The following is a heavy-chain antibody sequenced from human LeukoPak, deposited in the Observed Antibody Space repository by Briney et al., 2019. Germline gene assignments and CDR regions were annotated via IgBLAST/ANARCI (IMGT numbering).Heavy chain of an antibody. CDR3: AREGCDRWKYYFDY. Sequence: EASVKVSCKASGGTFSSYAISWVRQAPGQGLEWMGGIIPIFGTANYAQKFQGRVTITADESTSTAYMELSSLRSEDTAVYYCAREGCDRWKYYFDYWGQGTLVTVSS. V-gene: IGHV1-69*13. D-gene: IGHD2-21*02. CDR1: GGTFSSYA. CDR2: IIPIFGTA. J-gene: IGHJ4*02.